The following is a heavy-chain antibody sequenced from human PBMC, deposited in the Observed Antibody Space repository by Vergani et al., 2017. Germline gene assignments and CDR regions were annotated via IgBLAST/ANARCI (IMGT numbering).Heavy chain of an antibody. CDR3: ARGTVDDYVWGSYRYNLDYFDY. D-gene: IGHD3-16*02. CDR2: IYPGDSDT. CDR1: GYSFTSYW. J-gene: IGHJ4*02. V-gene: IGHV5-51*03. Sequence: EVQLVQSGAEVKKPGESLKISCKGSGYSFTSYWIGWVRQMPGKGLEWMGIIYPGDSDTRYSPSFQGQVTISADKSISTAYLQWSSLKASDTAMYYCARGTVDDYVWGSYRYNLDYFDYWGQGTLVTVSS.